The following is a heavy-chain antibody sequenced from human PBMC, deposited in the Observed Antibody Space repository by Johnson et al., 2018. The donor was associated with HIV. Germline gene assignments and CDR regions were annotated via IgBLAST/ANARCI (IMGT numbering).Heavy chain of an antibody. CDR1: GFTFDDYG. D-gene: IGHD6-13*01. V-gene: IGHV3-20*04. CDR3: AKDFRAAPRGAFDI. J-gene: IGHJ3*02. CDR2: INWDGGVT. Sequence: VQLVESGGGVVRPGESLRLSCAASGFTFDDYGMTWVRQAPGKGLEWVSGINWDGGVTGYADSVKGRFTISRDNAKNSLYLQMNSLRAEDTALYYCAKDFRAAPRGAFDIWGQGTMVTVSS.